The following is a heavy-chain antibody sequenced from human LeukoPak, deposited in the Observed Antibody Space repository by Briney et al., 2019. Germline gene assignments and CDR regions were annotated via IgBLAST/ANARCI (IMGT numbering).Heavy chain of an antibody. Sequence: PGRSPRLSCAASGFTFSSYGMHWVRQAPGKGLEWVAVISYDGSNKYYADSVKGRFTISRDNSKNTLYLQMNSLRAEDTAVYYCAKDLRLMITFGGVIGNWGQGTLVTVSS. CDR3: AKDLRLMITFGGVIGN. J-gene: IGHJ4*02. CDR1: GFTFSSYG. V-gene: IGHV3-30*18. CDR2: ISYDGSNK. D-gene: IGHD3-16*02.